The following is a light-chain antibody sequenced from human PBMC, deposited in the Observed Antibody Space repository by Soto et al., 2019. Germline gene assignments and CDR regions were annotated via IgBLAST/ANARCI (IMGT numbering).Light chain of an antibody. J-gene: IGKJ1*01. V-gene: IGKV4-1*01. CDR3: QQYCSSPWT. CDR1: QRVLYSSSNKNY. CDR2: WAS. Sequence: DIVMTQSPDSLAVSLGERATINCKSSQRVLYSSSNKNYLAWYQQKPGQPPKLLIYWASTRESGVPDRFSGSGSGRDFTLTISSLQAEDVAVYYCQQYCSSPWTFGRGTKVEIK.